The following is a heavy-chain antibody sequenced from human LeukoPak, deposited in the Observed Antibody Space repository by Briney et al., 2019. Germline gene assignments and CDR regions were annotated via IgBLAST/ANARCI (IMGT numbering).Heavy chain of an antibody. CDR2: ISYDGSNT. CDR1: GFTFNTYA. V-gene: IGHV3-30*09. Sequence: GGSLRLSCAASGFTFNTYALHWVRQAPGKGLEWLALISYDGSNTDYADSVKGRFAISRDNSKNTLYLQMNSLRAEDTAAYYCARGIAQTTLNAFDIWGQGTVVTVSS. J-gene: IGHJ3*02. D-gene: IGHD4-11*01. CDR3: ARGIAQTTLNAFDI.